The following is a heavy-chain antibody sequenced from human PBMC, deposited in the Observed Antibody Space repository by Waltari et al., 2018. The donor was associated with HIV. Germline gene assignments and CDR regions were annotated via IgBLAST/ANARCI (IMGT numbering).Heavy chain of an antibody. Sequence: EVQLLESGGRLVQPGESLRLSCAASGFTFSTRAMSWIRQAPGKGLEWVSSIDSSSSNTYYAYSVKGRFTISRDNSKNTLFLQMNSLRAEDTAIYYCARDNSGTYYGQGTLVTVSS. V-gene: IGHV3-23*05. CDR3: ARDNSGTY. J-gene: IGHJ4*02. CDR1: GFTFSTRA. D-gene: IGHD1-26*01. CDR2: IDSSSSNT.